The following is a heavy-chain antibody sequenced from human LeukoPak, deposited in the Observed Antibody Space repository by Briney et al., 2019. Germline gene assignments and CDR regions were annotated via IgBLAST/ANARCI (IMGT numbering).Heavy chain of an antibody. Sequence: ASVKVSCKASGYTFTSYYMHWVRQAPGQGLEWMGWISAYNGNTNYAQKLQGRVTMTTDTSTSTAYMELRSLRSDDTAVYYCATLYYYDSSGYDHYYFDYWGQGTLVTVSS. CDR3: ATLYYYDSSGYDHYYFDY. D-gene: IGHD3-22*01. CDR1: GYTFTSYY. V-gene: IGHV1-18*04. CDR2: ISAYNGNT. J-gene: IGHJ4*02.